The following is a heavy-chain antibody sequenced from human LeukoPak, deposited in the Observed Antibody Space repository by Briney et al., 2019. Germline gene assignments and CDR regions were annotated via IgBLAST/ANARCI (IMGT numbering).Heavy chain of an antibody. D-gene: IGHD4-17*01. CDR1: GFTFSSYW. CDR3: ARATVTTFPQDY. CDR2: INSDGNST. V-gene: IGHV3-74*01. Sequence: GGSLRLSCAASGFTFSSYWMHWVRQAPGKGLVWVSRINSDGNSTNYADSVKGRFTISRGNAKNTLYLQMNSLRAEDTAVYYCARATVTTFPQDYWGQGTLVTVSS. J-gene: IGHJ4*02.